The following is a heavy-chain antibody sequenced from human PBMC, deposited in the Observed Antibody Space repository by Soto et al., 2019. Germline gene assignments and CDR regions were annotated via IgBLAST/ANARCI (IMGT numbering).Heavy chain of an antibody. J-gene: IGHJ6*02. CDR2: ISAYNGNT. V-gene: IGHV1-18*04. CDR3: ARDYADRTGRYFYFYHMDV. Sequence: GASVKVSCKASGYTFTSYGISWVRQAPGQGLEWMGWISAYNGNTNYAQKLQGRVTMTTDTSTSTAYMELRSLRSDDAAVYYCARDYADRTGRYFYFYHMDVWGQGTTVTVYS. D-gene: IGHD1-1*01. CDR1: GYTFTSYG.